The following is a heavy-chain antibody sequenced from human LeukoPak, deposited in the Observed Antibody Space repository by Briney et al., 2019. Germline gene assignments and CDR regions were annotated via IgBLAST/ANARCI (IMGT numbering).Heavy chain of an antibody. J-gene: IGHJ5*02. CDR2: IYYSGST. CDR1: GGSISSGGYC. D-gene: IGHD2-2*01. V-gene: IGHV4-31*02. Sequence: SETLSLTWTVSGGSISSGGYCWSWIRQPPGKGLEWIGYIYYSGSTYYNPSLKSRVTISVDTSKNQFSLKLSSVTAADTAVYFCAMIVVVPAAMTVGWFDPWGQGTLVTVSS. CDR3: AMIVVVPAAMTVGWFDP.